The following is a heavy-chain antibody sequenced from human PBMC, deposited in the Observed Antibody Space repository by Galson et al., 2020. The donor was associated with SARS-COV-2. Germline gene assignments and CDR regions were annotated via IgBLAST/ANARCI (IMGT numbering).Heavy chain of an antibody. V-gene: IGHV3-33*01. CDR1: GFTFSSYG. Sequence: GESLRLSCAASGFTFSSYGMHWVRQAPGKGLERVAVIWYDGSNKYYADSVKGRFTISRDNSKNTLYLQMNSLRAEDTAVYYCARDLPIAVADRSTRDWGQGTLVTVSS. J-gene: IGHJ4*02. CDR2: IWYDGSNK. CDR3: ARDLPIAVADRSTRD. D-gene: IGHD6-19*01.